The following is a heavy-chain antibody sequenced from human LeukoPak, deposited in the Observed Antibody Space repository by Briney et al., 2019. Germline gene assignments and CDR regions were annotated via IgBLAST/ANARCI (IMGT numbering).Heavy chain of an antibody. V-gene: IGHV3-7*01. CDR1: GFTFTSYW. Sequence: GGSLRLSCAASGFTFTSYWMSWVRQAPGKGLEWVANIKQDGSEKHYVDSVKGRFTIARDNTKNSLYLQMNSLRADDTAVYYCTRLHNSGWTGYWGQGTLVTVSS. CDR3: TRLHNSGWTGY. D-gene: IGHD6-19*01. CDR2: IKQDGSEK. J-gene: IGHJ4*02.